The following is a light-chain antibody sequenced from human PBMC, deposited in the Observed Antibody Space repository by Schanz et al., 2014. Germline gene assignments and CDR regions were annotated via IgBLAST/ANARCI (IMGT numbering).Light chain of an antibody. J-gene: IGKJ1*01. CDR2: GAS. V-gene: IGKV3-20*01. Sequence: PGARVSLSCRASQSFSSSYLTWYQQKPGQAPRLLIYGASTRATGIPDRFSGSGSGTDFTLTISRLEPEDFAVYYCQQYGSSPGTFGQGTKVEIK. CDR1: QSFSSSY. CDR3: QQYGSSPGT.